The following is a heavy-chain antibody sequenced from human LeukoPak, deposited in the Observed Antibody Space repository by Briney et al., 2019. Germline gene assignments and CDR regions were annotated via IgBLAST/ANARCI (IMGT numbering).Heavy chain of an antibody. CDR1: GFTFSSYE. V-gene: IGHV3-48*03. CDR2: ISSGGDFI. CDR3: ARLDGYNRYFLDY. J-gene: IGHJ4*02. D-gene: IGHD5-24*01. Sequence: GGSLRLSCAASGFTFSSYEMNWARQAPGKGLEWVSYISSGGDFIRYAASVKGRFTISRDNTKNSLYLQMNSLRDEDTAVYYCARLDGYNRYFLDYWGQGTPVTVSS.